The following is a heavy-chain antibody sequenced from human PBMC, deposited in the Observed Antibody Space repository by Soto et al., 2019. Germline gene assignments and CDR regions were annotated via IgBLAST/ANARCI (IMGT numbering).Heavy chain of an antibody. D-gene: IGHD2-15*01. V-gene: IGHV4-31*03. J-gene: IGHJ5*02. CDR3: ARMEGVVAAPPYNWFDP. Sequence: QVQLQESGPGLVKPSQTLSLTCTVSGGSISSGGYYWSWIRQHPGKGLEWIGYIYYSGSTYYNPSLKSRVTISVDTSKDQYFQKLSSVTAADTAVYYCARMEGVVAAPPYNWFDPWGQGTLVTVSS. CDR2: IYYSGST. CDR1: GGSISSGGYY.